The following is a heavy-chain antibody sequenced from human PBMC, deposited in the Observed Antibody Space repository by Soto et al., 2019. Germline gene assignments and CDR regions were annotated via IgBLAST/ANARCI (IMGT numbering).Heavy chain of an antibody. J-gene: IGHJ5*02. CDR2: IFYSGYT. D-gene: IGHD1-1*01. V-gene: IGHV4-39*01. Sequence: SETLSLTCTVSGGSISSSNYYWGWIRQPPGKGLEWIGSIFYSGYTYYNPSLKSRVTISVDTSKNQFSLKLNSVTAADTAVYYCAEDLAPTDPYNWFEPWGQGTLVTVSS. CDR1: GGSISSSNYY. CDR3: AEDLAPTDPYNWFEP.